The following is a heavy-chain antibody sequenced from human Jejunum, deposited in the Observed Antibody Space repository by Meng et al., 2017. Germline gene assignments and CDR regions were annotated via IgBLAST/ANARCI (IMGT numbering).Heavy chain of an antibody. J-gene: IGHJ4*02. CDR2: ANT. D-gene: IGHD7-27*01. CDR1: LCSGRSCCCQ. CDR3: AIDHWGSLDY. V-gene: IGHV4-61*01. Sequence: QEDRKDIGRELCVHYETLSRTRAVFLCSGRSCCCQGGSCRRPPGKGLECIGYANTNYNPSLKSRVTISVDTSKNQFSLKLTSVTAADTAVYYCAIDHWGSLDYWGQGVLVTSPQ.